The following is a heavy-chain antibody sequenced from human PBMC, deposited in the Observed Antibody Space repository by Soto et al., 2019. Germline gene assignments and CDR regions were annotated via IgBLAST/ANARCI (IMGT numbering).Heavy chain of an antibody. CDR1: GFTFSSYG. D-gene: IGHD1-7*01. V-gene: IGHV3-33*01. Sequence: PGGSLRLSCAASGFTFSSYGMHWVRQAPGKGLEWVVVIWYDGSNKYYADSVKGRFTISRDNSKNTLYLQMNSLRAEDTAVYYCARDPNWNYESDYYYMYVFGKGTAVTVSS. CDR2: IWYDGSNK. J-gene: IGHJ6*03. CDR3: ARDPNWNYESDYYYMYV.